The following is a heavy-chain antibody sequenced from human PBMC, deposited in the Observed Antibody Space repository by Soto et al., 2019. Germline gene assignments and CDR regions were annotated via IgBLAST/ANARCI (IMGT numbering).Heavy chain of an antibody. Sequence: ASVKVSCKASGGTFSSYTISWVRQAPGQGLEWMGRIIPILGIANYAQKFQGRVTITADKSTSTAYMELSSLRSEDTAVYYCGRGLGYCSGGSRYTLTDAFDIWGQGTMVTVSS. J-gene: IGHJ3*02. CDR3: GRGLGYCSGGSRYTLTDAFDI. CDR1: GGTFSSYT. D-gene: IGHD2-15*01. V-gene: IGHV1-69*02. CDR2: IIPILGIA.